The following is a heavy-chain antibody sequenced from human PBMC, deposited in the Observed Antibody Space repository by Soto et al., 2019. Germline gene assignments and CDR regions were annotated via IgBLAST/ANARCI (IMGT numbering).Heavy chain of an antibody. D-gene: IGHD1-1*01. Sequence: SQTRCVTCAFFGSSVSSDIPTWNLIRQSPSRGLEWLGRTYYRSKWYNDYAVSVKSRITINPDTSKNQFSLQLTSVTPEDTAVYYCGRAHLCSARYTLEPFDTWGQGTLVTVSS. J-gene: IGHJ5*02. CDR3: GRAHLCSARYTLEPFDT. CDR2: TYYRSKWYN. CDR1: GSSVSSDIPT. V-gene: IGHV6-1*01.